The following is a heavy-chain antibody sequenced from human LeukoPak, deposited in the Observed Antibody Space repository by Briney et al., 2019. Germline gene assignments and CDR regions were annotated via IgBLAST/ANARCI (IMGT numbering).Heavy chain of an antibody. CDR3: ARSRRRYSYGYEDY. V-gene: IGHV3-21*01. D-gene: IGHD5-18*01. Sequence: PGGSLRLSCAASGFTFSSYSMNWVRQAPGKGLEGVSSISSSSSYIYYADSVKGRFTIPRDNAKNSLYLQMNSLRAEDTAVYYCARSRRRYSYGYEDYWGQGTLVTVSS. CDR2: ISSSSSYI. CDR1: GFTFSSYS. J-gene: IGHJ4*02.